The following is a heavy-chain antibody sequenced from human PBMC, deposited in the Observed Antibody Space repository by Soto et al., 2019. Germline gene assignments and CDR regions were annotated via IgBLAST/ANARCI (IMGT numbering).Heavy chain of an antibody. CDR3: ATRDPGHY. CDR1: GYTFTNYY. J-gene: IGHJ4*02. Sequence: ASVKVSCKASGYTFTNYYMHLVRQAPGQGLEWMGIISPDGGRKSYAQKFQGRVTMTRDTSTSTVYMELSSLRSEDTAVYYCATRDPGHYWGQGTLVTVSS. CDR2: ISPDGGRK. V-gene: IGHV1-46*01.